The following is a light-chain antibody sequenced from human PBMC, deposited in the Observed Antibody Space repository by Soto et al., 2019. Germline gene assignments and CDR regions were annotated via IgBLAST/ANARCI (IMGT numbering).Light chain of an antibody. Sequence: EIVLTQSPATLSLSPGERATLSCRASQYVKSYLAWYQQKPGQAPRLLIYDASNRATGIPVRFSGSGSGTDFTLTISSLEPEDFAVYYCQQRRNWPPLTFGGGTKVEIK. CDR2: DAS. V-gene: IGKV3-11*01. CDR3: QQRRNWPPLT. CDR1: QYVKSY. J-gene: IGKJ4*01.